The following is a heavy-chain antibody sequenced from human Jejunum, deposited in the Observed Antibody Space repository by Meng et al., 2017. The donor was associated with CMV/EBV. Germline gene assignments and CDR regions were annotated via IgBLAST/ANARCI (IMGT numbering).Heavy chain of an antibody. D-gene: IGHD6-13*01. CDR1: ATSINRVSCY. V-gene: IGHV4-31*02. CDR3: ARRGPTYSSRYFDY. J-gene: IGHJ4*02. CDR2: ISNLETT. Sequence: SATSINRVSCYWIWVRQHPGKRLHWIGYISNLETTDSNPSLGRRLLISMDTYKTQSSLNLSSVTAADTAVYYCARRGPTYSSRYFDYWGLGTLVTVSS.